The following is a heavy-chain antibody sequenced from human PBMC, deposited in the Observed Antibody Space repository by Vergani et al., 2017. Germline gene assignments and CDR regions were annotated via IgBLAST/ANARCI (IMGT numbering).Heavy chain of an antibody. Sequence: QVQLVQSGAEVKKPGASVKVSCKVSGYTLTELSMHWVRQAPGKGLEWMGWINPNSGGTNYAQKFQGRVTMTRDTSISTAYMELSRLRSDDTAVYYCASAYSSGLYYFDYWGQGTLVTVSS. V-gene: IGHV1-2*02. D-gene: IGHD6-19*01. J-gene: IGHJ4*02. CDR3: ASAYSSGLYYFDY. CDR2: INPNSGGT. CDR1: GYTLTELS.